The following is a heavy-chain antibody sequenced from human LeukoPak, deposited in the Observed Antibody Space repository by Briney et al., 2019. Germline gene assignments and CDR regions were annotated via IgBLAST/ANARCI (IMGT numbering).Heavy chain of an antibody. CDR2: ISSSSSLI. CDR1: GFTFSYYS. D-gene: IGHD6-13*01. Sequence: TGGSLRLSCAASGFTFSYYSMNWVRQAPGRGLEWVSCISSSSSLIYYGDSVRGRFTISRDNAKNLLYLHMNSLRVEDTAVYYCAKVDRGDYSSSPVLYYNCYMNVWGKGTTVTVSS. V-gene: IGHV3-21*01. J-gene: IGHJ6*03. CDR3: AKVDRGDYSSSPVLYYNCYMNV.